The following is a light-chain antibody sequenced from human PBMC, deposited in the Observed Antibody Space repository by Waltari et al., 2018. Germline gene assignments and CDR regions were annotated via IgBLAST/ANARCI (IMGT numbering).Light chain of an antibody. V-gene: IGKV1-12*02. CDR1: QGISSW. Sequence: DIQMTQSPSSVSASVGDRVTITCRASQGISSWLAWYQQKPGKAPKLLIYAASSLQSGVPSRFSGSGSETDFTLTISRLEPEDFAVYYCQQYDSSPYTFGQGTKLEIK. J-gene: IGKJ2*01. CDR2: AAS. CDR3: QQYDSSPYT.